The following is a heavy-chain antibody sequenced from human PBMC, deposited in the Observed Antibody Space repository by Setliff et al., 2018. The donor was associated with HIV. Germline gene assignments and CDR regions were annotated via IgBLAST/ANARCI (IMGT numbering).Heavy chain of an antibody. Sequence: SETLSLTCAVYGGSFSGYYWNWIRQSPGKGLEWIGEINHNEITKYNPSLESRVIISLDTSKIQFSLKLSSVTAADTAVYYCARGRGRHCPGGRCFSGGVDIWGQGTPVTVSS. CDR3: ARGRGRHCPGGRCFSGGVDI. V-gene: IGHV4-34*01. CDR1: GGSFSGYY. D-gene: IGHD3-10*01. CDR2: INHNEIT. J-gene: IGHJ4*02.